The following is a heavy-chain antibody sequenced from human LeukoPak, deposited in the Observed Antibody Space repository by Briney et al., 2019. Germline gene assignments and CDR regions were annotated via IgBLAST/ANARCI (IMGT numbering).Heavy chain of an antibody. D-gene: IGHD3-3*02. V-gene: IGHV4-61*02. CDR2: INTSGST. J-gene: IGHJ3*02. Sequence: SQTLSLTCIVSGGSISSGSYFWTWIRQPAGKGLEWIGRINTSGSTNYNPSLKSGVTISVDTSKNLFSLILSSVTAADTAVYYCARNTLGAFDIWGQGTTVTVSS. CDR1: GGSISSGSYF. CDR3: ARNTLGAFDI.